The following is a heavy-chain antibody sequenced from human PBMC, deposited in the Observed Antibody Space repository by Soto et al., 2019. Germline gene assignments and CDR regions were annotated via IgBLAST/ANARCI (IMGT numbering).Heavy chain of an antibody. CDR3: AREPRRKWHGESYLDK. J-gene: IGHJ4*02. CDR1: GGSISSYY. V-gene: IGHV4-59*01. CDR2: IYYSGST. Sequence: PSETLSLTCTVSGGSISSYYWSWIRQPPGKGLEWIGYIYYSGSTNYNPSLKSRVTISVDPSKNQFSLKLSSVTAAYTSVYYCAREPRRKWHGESYLDKWCQGTLLAVSS. D-gene: IGHD3-10*01.